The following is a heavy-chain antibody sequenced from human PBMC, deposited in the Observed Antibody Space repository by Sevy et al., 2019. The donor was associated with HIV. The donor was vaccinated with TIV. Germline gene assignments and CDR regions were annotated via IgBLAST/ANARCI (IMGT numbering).Heavy chain of an antibody. V-gene: IGHV3-48*01. CDR1: GFTFSTYS. J-gene: IGHJ6*02. D-gene: IGHD3-9*01. Sequence: GGSLRLSCAASGFTFSTYSMHWVRKAPGKGLEWVSYISKRSRNIYYADSVKGRFTISRDNAKNSLYVQMNSLRAEDTGVYYCAREILVIPYYYYAMDVWGQVTTVTVSS. CDR2: ISKRSRNI. CDR3: AREILVIPYYYYAMDV.